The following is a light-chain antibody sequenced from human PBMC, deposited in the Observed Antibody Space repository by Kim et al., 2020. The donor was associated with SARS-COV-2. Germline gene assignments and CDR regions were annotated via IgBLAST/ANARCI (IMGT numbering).Light chain of an antibody. J-gene: IGLJ2*01. CDR3: NSRDNNDNVL. Sequence: VALGQTGRIKCQGDSLRTYYTTWFQQKPGQAPIVVFYGKNNRPSGIPDRFSGSSSGNTASLTITATQAGDEADYYCNSRDNNDNVLFGGGTQLTVL. V-gene: IGLV3-19*01. CDR1: SLRTYY. CDR2: GKN.